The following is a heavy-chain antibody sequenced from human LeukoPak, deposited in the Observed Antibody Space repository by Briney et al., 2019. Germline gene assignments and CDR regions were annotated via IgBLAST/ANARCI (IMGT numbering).Heavy chain of an antibody. J-gene: IGHJ4*02. CDR1: GGSFSGYY. D-gene: IGHD1-26*01. V-gene: IGHV4-34*01. Sequence: SSETLSLTCAVYGGSFSGYYWSWIRQPPGKGLEWIGEINHSGSTNYNPSLKSRVTISVDTSRNQFSLKLSSVTAADTAVYYCARVVVGATRLFDYWGQGTLVTVSS. CDR3: ARVVVGATRLFDY. CDR2: INHSGST.